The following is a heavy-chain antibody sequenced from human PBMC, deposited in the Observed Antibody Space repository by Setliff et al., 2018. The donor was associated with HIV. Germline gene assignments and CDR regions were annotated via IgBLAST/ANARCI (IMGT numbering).Heavy chain of an antibody. D-gene: IGHD3-3*01. V-gene: IGHV1-2*06. Sequence: ASVKVSCKGSGDTLTGHYIHWLRQAPGQGLQWMGHITPTGDDTTYAQKFQSRVTLTRDTSIDEAYMELSGLTSDDTAIYYCAKVVDRNYDFWSAYDNWGQGTLVTVSA. CDR1: GDTLTGHY. CDR3: AKVVDRNYDFWSAYDN. CDR2: ITPTGDDT. J-gene: IGHJ4*02.